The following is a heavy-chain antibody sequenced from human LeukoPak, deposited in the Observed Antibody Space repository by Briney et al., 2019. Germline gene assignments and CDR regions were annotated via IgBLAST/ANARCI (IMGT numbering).Heavy chain of an antibody. CDR2: VKSKTDGGTA. Sequence: GGSLRLSCAASGFTFNNAWMSWVRQAPGKGLEWVGRVKSKTDGGTADYAAPVKGRFTISRDDSKNTLYLQMNSLKTEDTALYYCTTGVAAAGVNFWGQGTLVTVSS. CDR1: GFTFNNAW. V-gene: IGHV3-15*01. CDR3: TTGVAAAGVNF. D-gene: IGHD6-13*01. J-gene: IGHJ4*02.